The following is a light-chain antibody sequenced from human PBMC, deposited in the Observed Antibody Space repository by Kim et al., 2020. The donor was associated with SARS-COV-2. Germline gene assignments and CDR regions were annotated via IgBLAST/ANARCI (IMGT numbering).Light chain of an antibody. V-gene: IGLV7-46*01. J-gene: IGLJ3*02. Sequence: QAVVTQEPSLTVSPGGTVTLTCGSSTGTVTSGHYPYWFQQKPGQAPRTLIYDINNKQSWTPARFSGSLLGGKATLTLSGAQPEDEAEYYCLLFYSGVRVFGGGTQLTVL. CDR2: DIN. CDR1: TGTVTSGHY. CDR3: LLFYSGVRV.